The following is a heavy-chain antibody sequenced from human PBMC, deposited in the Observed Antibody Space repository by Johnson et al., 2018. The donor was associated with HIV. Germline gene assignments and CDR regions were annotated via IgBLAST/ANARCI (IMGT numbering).Heavy chain of an antibody. J-gene: IGHJ3*02. CDR3: TTGRYSSSADAFDI. V-gene: IGHV3-15*01. D-gene: IGHD6-13*01. CDR2: IQSKTDGGTT. Sequence: VQLVESGGGLVKPGGSLRLSCAASGFTFSNAWMSWVRQAPGKGLEWVGRIQSKTDGGTTDYAAPVKGRFTISRDDSKNTLFVRMNSLKTEDTAVYYCTTGRYSSSADAFDIWGQGTMVTVSS. CDR1: GFTFSNAW.